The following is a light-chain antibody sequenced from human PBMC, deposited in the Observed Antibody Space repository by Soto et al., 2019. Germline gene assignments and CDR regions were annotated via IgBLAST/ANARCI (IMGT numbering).Light chain of an antibody. CDR1: HSISTW. CDR3: QQYNHYSPA. CDR2: DAS. J-gene: IGKJ1*01. V-gene: IGKV1-5*01. Sequence: DIPMTQSPSNLSASVGDRVTITCRASHSISTWLAWYQQKPGKAPKLLIYDASTLETGVPSRFSGGGSVSQFTLIFSCMQPYYSSTYYCQQYNHYSPAFGQGTKVELK.